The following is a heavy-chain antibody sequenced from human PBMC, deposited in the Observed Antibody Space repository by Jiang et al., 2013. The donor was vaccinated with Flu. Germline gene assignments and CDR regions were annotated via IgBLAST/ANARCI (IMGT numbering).Heavy chain of an antibody. CDR3: AREQKRTELWGGLLQALDY. CDR1: GGSFTSFS. Sequence: SGAEVKKPGSSVKVSCKASGGSFTSFSFSWVRQAPGQGLEWMAMIIPILGITNYAQQFQGRVTITADTSTSTVYMELSSLTSDDTAVYYCAREQKRTELWGGLLQALDYWGQGTLVTVSS. D-gene: IGHD1-7*01. J-gene: IGHJ4*02. V-gene: IGHV1-69*04. CDR2: IIPILGIT.